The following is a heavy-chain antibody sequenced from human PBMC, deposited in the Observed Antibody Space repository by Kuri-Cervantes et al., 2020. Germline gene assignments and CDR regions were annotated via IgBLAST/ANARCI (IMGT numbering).Heavy chain of an antibody. D-gene: IGHD6-19*01. CDR2: ISGSGGST. CDR3: AKDFLIAVAGIGGYFDY. J-gene: IGHJ4*02. Sequence: GGSLRLSCAASGFTFSSYAMSWVRQAPGKGLEWVSAISGSGGSTYYADSVKGRFTISRDNSKNTLYLQMSSLRAEDTAVYYCAKDFLIAVAGIGGYFDYWGQGTLVTVSS. CDR1: GFTFSSYA. V-gene: IGHV3-23*01.